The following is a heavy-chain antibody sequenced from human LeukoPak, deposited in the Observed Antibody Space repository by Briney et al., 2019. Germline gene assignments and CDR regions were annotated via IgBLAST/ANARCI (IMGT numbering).Heavy chain of an antibody. CDR3: AKLDYGDTH. Sequence: PGGSLRLSCAASGFTFSSYAMSWVRQAPGKGLEWVSSITGSSTSTYYADSVKGRFTISRDNSKNTLYLQMNRLRAEDMAVYFCAKLDYGDTHWGQGTLVTVSS. D-gene: IGHD4-17*01. V-gene: IGHV3-23*01. CDR1: GFTFSSYA. CDR2: ITGSSTST. J-gene: IGHJ4*02.